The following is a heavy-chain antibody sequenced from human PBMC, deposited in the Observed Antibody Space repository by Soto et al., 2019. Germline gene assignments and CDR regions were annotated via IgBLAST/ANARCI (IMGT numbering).Heavy chain of an antibody. V-gene: IGHV5-51*01. Sequence: GESLKISCKGSGYSFTSYRIGWVRQMPGKGLEWMGIIYPGDSDTRYSPSFQGQVTISADKSISTAYLQWSSLKASDTAMYYCARLGDCSSTSCSYGMDVWGQGTTVTVSS. J-gene: IGHJ6*02. CDR1: GYSFTSYR. D-gene: IGHD2-2*01. CDR3: ARLGDCSSTSCSYGMDV. CDR2: IYPGDSDT.